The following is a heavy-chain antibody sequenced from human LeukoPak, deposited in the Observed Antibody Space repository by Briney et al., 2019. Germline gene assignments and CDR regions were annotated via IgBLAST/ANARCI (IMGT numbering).Heavy chain of an antibody. J-gene: IGHJ5*02. V-gene: IGHV4-34*01. CDR2: INHSGST. CDR3: ARGARYCSSTSCYVYWFDP. Sequence: PSETLSLTCAVYGGSFSGYYWSWIRQPPGKGLEWIGEINHSGSTNYNPSLKSRVTISVDTSKNQFSLKLSSVTAVDTAVYYCARGARYCSSTSCYVYWFDPWGQGTLVTVSS. D-gene: IGHD2-2*01. CDR1: GGSFSGYY.